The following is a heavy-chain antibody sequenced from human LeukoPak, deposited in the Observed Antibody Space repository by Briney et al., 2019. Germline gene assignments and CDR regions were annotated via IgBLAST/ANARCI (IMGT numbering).Heavy chain of an antibody. CDR3: AELGITMIGGV. Sequence: PGGSLGLSCAASGFTFSSYEMNWVRQAPGKGLEWVSYISSSGSTIYYADSVKGRFTISRDNAKNSLYLQMNSLRAEGTAVYYCAELGITMIGGVWGKGTTVTISS. J-gene: IGHJ6*04. V-gene: IGHV3-48*03. CDR2: ISSSGSTI. CDR1: GFTFSSYE. D-gene: IGHD3-10*02.